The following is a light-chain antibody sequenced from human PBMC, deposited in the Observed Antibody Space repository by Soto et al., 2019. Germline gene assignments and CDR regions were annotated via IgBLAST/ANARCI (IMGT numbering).Light chain of an antibody. J-gene: IGKJ5*01. Sequence: LTPDQPTRSLSQEKRDTLCRRASKSVSSYLAWYQQKPGQAPRLLIYDASNRATGIPARFSGSGSGTDFSLTISSLEPEDFAVYYCQQRSSWPPITFGQGTRLEIK. CDR2: DAS. CDR3: QQRSSWPPIT. CDR1: KSVSSY. V-gene: IGKV3-11*01.